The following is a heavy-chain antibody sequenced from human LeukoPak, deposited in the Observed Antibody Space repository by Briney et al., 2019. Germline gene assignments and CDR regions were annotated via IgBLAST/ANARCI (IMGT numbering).Heavy chain of an antibody. V-gene: IGHV4-59*01. D-gene: IGHD2-21*02. J-gene: IGHJ4*02. CDR1: GGSISSYY. Sequence: SETLSLTCTVSGGSISSYYWSWIRQPPGKGLEWIGYIYYSGSTNYNPSPKSRVTISVDTSKNQFSLKLSSVTAADTAVYYCARHDCGGDCSNFDYWGQGTLVTVSS. CDR3: ARHDCGGDCSNFDY. CDR2: IYYSGST.